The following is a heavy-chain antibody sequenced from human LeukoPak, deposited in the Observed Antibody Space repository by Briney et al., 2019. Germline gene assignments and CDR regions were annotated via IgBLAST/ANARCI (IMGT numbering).Heavy chain of an antibody. CDR3: AKDQQYSGSYLFDY. Sequence: PGGSLRLSCAASGFTFSSYAMSWVRQAPGKGLEWVSAISGSGGSTYYADSVKGRFTISRDNSKNTLYLQMNSLRAEDTDVYYCAKDQQYSGSYLFDYWGQGTLVTVSS. D-gene: IGHD1-26*01. CDR1: GFTFSSYA. CDR2: ISGSGGST. J-gene: IGHJ4*02. V-gene: IGHV3-23*01.